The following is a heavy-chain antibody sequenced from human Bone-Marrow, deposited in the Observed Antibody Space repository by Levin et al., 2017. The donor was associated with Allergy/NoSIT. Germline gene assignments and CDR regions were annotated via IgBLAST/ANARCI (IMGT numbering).Heavy chain of an antibody. CDR1: GGNFSTYA. Sequence: PAASVKVSCKASGGNFSTYAISWVRQAPGQGLERVGLIIPIFGTTHYAQKYQDRLTITADESTTTAYMELSRLRSEDTAVYYCTKIPIQGGSDQTYRYYYGMDVWGQGTTVTVSS. D-gene: IGHD1-1*01. CDR3: TKIPIQGGSDQTYRYYYGMDV. J-gene: IGHJ6*02. CDR2: IIPIFGTT. V-gene: IGHV1-69*13.